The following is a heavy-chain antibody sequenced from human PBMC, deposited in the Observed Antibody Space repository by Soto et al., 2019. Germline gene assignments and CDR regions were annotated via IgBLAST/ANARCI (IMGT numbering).Heavy chain of an antibody. D-gene: IGHD3-22*01. Sequence: QVQLVQSGAEVKKPGASVKVSCKASGYTFTSYYMHWVRQAPGQGLEWMGIINPSGGSTSYAQKFQGRVTMTRDTSTSTVYMELSSLRSEYTAVYYCARGSWYYDSSGYSPLDYWGQGTLVTVSS. CDR3: ARGSWYYDSSGYSPLDY. CDR2: INPSGGST. V-gene: IGHV1-46*01. CDR1: GYTFTSYY. J-gene: IGHJ4*02.